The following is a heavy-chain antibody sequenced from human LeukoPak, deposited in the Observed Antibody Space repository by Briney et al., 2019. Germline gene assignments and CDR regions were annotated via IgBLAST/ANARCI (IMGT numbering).Heavy chain of an antibody. J-gene: IGHJ4*02. D-gene: IGHD4-11*01. CDR3: ARGTTFDY. CDR1: GGSFSGYY. CDR2: INHSGST. Sequence: NPSETLSLTCAVYGGSFSGYYWSWIRQPPGKGLEWIGEINHSGSTNYNPSLKSRVTISVDTSKNQFSLKLSSATAADTAVYYCARGTTFDYWGQGTLVTVSS. V-gene: IGHV4-34*01.